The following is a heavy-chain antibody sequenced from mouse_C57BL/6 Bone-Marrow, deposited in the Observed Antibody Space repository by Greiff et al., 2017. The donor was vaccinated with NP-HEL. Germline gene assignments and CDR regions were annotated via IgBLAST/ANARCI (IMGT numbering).Heavy chain of an antibody. CDR2: IYPGGGYT. Sequence: QVQLQQSGAELVRPGTSVKMSCKASGYTFTNYWIGWAKQRPGHGLEWIGDIYPGGGYTNYNEKFKGKATLTADKSSSTAYMQFSSLTSEDSAIYYGARGGDYGSSWFAYWGQGTLVTVSA. V-gene: IGHV1-63*01. CDR1: GYTFTNYW. J-gene: IGHJ3*01. CDR3: ARGGDYGSSWFAY. D-gene: IGHD1-1*01.